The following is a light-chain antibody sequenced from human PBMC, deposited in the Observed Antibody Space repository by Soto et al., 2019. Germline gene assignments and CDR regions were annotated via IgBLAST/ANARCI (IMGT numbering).Light chain of an antibody. CDR2: DAS. CDR1: QSVRRY. V-gene: IGKV3-20*01. J-gene: IGKJ1*01. Sequence: IVLTQSPATLSLSPWERATLSCRASQSVRRYLAWYQQKPGQAPRLLIYDASNRATGIPARFSGSGSGTVFTLTISRLEPEDFAVYYCQQYGSSPWTFGQGTKVDIK. CDR3: QQYGSSPWT.